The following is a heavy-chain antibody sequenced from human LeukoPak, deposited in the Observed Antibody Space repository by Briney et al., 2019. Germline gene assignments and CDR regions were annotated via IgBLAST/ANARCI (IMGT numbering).Heavy chain of an antibody. V-gene: IGHV3-21*01. CDR3: ARERRDRSGGYLDFDQ. D-gene: IGHD1-26*01. Sequence: GGSLRLSCAASGFTFSTYAMHWVRQAPGKGLEWVSCISFCSSYIYYADSVKGRFTISRDNAENSLHLQMNSLRAEDTAVYYCARERRDRSGGYLDFDQWGRGTLVTVSS. J-gene: IGHJ4*02. CDR2: ISFCSSYI. CDR1: GFTFSTYA.